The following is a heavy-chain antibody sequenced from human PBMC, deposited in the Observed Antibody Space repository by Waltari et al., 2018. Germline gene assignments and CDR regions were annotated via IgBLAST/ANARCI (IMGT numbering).Heavy chain of an antibody. J-gene: IGHJ4*02. D-gene: IGHD3-16*02. CDR1: GFSFMGFA. CDR3: AKGSRGYTNYFFDS. CDR2: ISGSGATP. Sequence: EVQLLESAGGLVQPGEALRLSCAASGFSFMGFAMTWVRQAPGEGLECVPSISGSGATPFYADSVKGRFTIVRDNSRDTVYLQMNSLRVDDSAVYYCAKGSRGYTNYFFDSWGQGTLVSVSS. V-gene: IGHV3-23*01.